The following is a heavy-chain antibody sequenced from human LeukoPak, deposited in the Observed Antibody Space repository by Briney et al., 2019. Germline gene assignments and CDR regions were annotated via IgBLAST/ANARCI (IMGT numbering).Heavy chain of an antibody. CDR3: ARADCSSTSCYLDY. CDR2: TYYRSKWYN. CDR1: GDSVSSNSAA. D-gene: IGHD2-2*01. J-gene: IGHJ4*02. Sequence: SQTLSLTCAISGDSVSSNSAAWNWIRQSPSRGLEWLGRTYYRSKWYNDYAVSVKSRITINPDTSKNQFSLQLNSVTPEDMAVYYCARADCSSTSCYLDYWGQGTLVTVSS. V-gene: IGHV6-1*01.